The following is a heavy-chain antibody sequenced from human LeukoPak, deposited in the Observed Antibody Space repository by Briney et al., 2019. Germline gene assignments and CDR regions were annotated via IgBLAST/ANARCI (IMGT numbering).Heavy chain of an antibody. V-gene: IGHV3-23*01. D-gene: IGHD3-3*01. CDR1: GLTIGGFA. CDR2: IVSDYKT. J-gene: IGHJ6*02. Sequence: GGSQSLSCAPSGLTIGGFAMTWARHAPGEGLEWVSSIVSDYKTHYSESVKGRFAISRDNSQSTVFLQMNSLRAEDTALYYCAKDLHYDVAMDVWGQGTAVTVSS. CDR3: AKDLHYDVAMDV.